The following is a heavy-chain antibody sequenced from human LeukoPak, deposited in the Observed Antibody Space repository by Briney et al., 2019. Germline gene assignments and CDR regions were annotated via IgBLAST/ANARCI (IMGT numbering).Heavy chain of an antibody. CDR3: VRANCGGSCFFIDY. J-gene: IGHJ4*02. Sequence: PGRTPRLSCAASGFTFSSYAMHWVRETPGRGRGWGALISDDGGNKFYADSVKGRFTISRDNSKTTLYLQMNSLRAEDTAVYYCVRANCGGSCFFIDYWGQGTLVTVSS. CDR1: GFTFSSYA. V-gene: IGHV3-30*04. D-gene: IGHD2-15*01. CDR2: ISDDGGNK.